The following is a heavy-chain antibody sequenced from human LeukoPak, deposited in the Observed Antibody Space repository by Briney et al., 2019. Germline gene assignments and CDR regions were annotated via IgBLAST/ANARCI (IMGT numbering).Heavy chain of an antibody. CDR3: ASSRYCSGGSCYHGLIDY. Sequence: GASVKVSCKASGYTFSGYYIHWVRQAPGQGLEWMGWINPNSGGTKYAQKFQGRVTMTRDTSISTAYMELSRLRSDDTAVYYCASSRYCSGGSCYHGLIDYWGQGTLVTVSS. V-gene: IGHV1-2*02. J-gene: IGHJ4*02. CDR2: INPNSGGT. D-gene: IGHD2-15*01. CDR1: GYTFSGYY.